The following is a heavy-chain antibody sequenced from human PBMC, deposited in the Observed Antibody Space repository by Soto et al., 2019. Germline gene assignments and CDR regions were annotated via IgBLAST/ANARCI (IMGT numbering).Heavy chain of an antibody. CDR2: IYFGGST. Sequence: QLQLQESGPGLLKPSETLSLSCTVSGGSISSSTYYWGWIRQPPGKGLEWIGGIYFGGSTYHNPSLKSRVTISVDSSKNQFSLRVISVTAADTAVYYCARHSGYNYFYNFDDWGQGTLLSVSS. J-gene: IGHJ4*02. D-gene: IGHD5-18*01. V-gene: IGHV4-39*01. CDR1: GGSISSSTYY. CDR3: ARHSGYNYFYNFDD.